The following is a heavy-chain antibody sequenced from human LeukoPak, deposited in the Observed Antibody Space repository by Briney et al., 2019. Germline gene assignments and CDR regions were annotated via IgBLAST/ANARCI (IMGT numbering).Heavy chain of an antibody. CDR3: ARYYYETDAFDI. CDR1: GGSITSSSYY. CDR2: IYTSGST. J-gene: IGHJ3*02. Sequence: PSETLSLTCTVSGGSITSSSYYWSWIRQPAGKGLEWIGRIYTSGSTNYNPSLKSRVTISVDTSKNQFSLKLSSVTAADTAVYYCARYYYETDAFDIWGQGTMVTVSS. D-gene: IGHD3-22*01. V-gene: IGHV4-61*02.